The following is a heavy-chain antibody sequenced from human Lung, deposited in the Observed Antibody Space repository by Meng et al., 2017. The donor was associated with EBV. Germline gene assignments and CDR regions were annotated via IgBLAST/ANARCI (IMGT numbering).Heavy chain of an antibody. V-gene: IGHV4-31*03. CDR3: ARASYGSGSPLGESWFDP. D-gene: IGHD3-10*01. CDR2: IHDSGST. J-gene: IGHJ5*02. CDR1: GSSISSGGYY. Sequence: QLQLQESGPGLVKPSQTLSLTCTVSGSSISSGGYYWSWIRQHPGKGLEWIGYIHDSGSTYYNPSLKSRVTISADTSKNQFSLKLSSVTAADTAVYYCARASYGSGSPLGESWFDPWGQGTLVTVSS.